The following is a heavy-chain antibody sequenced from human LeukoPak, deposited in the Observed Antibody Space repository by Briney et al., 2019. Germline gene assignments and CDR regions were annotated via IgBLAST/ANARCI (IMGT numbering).Heavy chain of an antibody. CDR1: GGSISNYY. Sequence: PSETLSLTCTVSGGSISNYYWSWIRQPPGKGLEWIGFIYYSGSTTYNPSLKSRATISVDTSKNQFSLKLSSVTAADTVVYYCARGTMMVGPWGQGTLVTVSS. V-gene: IGHV4-59*01. J-gene: IGHJ5*02. CDR2: IYYSGST. CDR3: ARGTMMVGP. D-gene: IGHD3-22*01.